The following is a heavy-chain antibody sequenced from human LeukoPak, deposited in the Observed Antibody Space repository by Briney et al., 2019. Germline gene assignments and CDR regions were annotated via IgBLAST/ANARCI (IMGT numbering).Heavy chain of an antibody. D-gene: IGHD4-11*01. V-gene: IGHV1-2*06. Sequence: ASVKVSCKASGYTFTAYQMHWVRQAPGQGPEWMGRINPYTGGTDYAQKFQGRVSMTRDTSISTVYLELSRLKSDDTAVYYCARGPTRHYSNVGYWGQGTLVTVSS. CDR1: GYTFTAYQ. CDR2: INPYTGGT. CDR3: ARGPTRHYSNVGY. J-gene: IGHJ4*02.